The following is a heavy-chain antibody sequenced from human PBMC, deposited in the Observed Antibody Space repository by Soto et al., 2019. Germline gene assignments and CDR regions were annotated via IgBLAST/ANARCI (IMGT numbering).Heavy chain of an antibody. D-gene: IGHD3-10*01. CDR3: AAGEPLNY. V-gene: IGHV3-33*01. CDR1: GFTFSNYG. CDR2: IWYDGSNK. Sequence: QMQLVESGGGVVQPGRSLRLSCAASGFTFSNYGMHWVRQAPGKGLEWVAIIWYDGSNKYYTDSVEGRFTISRDNSKNTVYLQMNSLRAEHTAMYYCAAGEPLNYRGQGTLVTVSS. J-gene: IGHJ4*02.